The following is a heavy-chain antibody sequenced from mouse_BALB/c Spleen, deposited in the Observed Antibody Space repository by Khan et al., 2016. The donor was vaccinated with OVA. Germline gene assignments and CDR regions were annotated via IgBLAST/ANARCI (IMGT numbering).Heavy chain of an antibody. J-gene: IGHJ3*02. CDR2: VSTCGSYT. CDR1: GFTFSTYV. D-gene: IGHD1-1*01. CDR3: TLLAYYYGSEGFDW. V-gene: IGHV5-6*01. Sequence: EVQLLETGGDLVKPGGSLKLSCAASGFTFSTYVMSWVRQAPDKRLDWVSTVSTCGSYTYYPDSVKGRFSISRDNAKNTLYLQMSGLRSEDTAMFYCTLLAYYYGSEGFDWWCRGTLVTVSA.